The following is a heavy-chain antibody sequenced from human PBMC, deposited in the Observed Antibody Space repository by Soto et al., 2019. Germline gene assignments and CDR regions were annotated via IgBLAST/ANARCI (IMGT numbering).Heavy chain of an antibody. CDR3: AREGGLLAASLWWHFDL. J-gene: IGHJ2*01. Sequence: SETLSLTCTVSGGSISSYYWSWIRQPPGKGLEWIGYIYYSGSTNYNPSLKSRVTISVDTPKNQFSLKLSSVTAADTAVYYCAREGGLLAASLWWHFDLWGRSTLVTVSS. D-gene: IGHD6-6*01. CDR1: GGSISSYY. V-gene: IGHV4-59*01. CDR2: IYYSGST.